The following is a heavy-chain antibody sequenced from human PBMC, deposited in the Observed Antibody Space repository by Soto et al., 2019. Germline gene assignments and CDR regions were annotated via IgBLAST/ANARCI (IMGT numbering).Heavy chain of an antibody. V-gene: IGHV4-34*01. Sequence: SETLSLTCAVYGGSFSGYYWSWIRQPPGKGLEWIGEINHSGSTNYNPSLKSRVTISVDTSKNQFSLKLSSVTAADTAVYYCARVTGYFDYWGQGTQVTVSS. CDR1: GGSFSGYY. J-gene: IGHJ4*02. CDR2: INHSGST. CDR3: ARVTGYFDY.